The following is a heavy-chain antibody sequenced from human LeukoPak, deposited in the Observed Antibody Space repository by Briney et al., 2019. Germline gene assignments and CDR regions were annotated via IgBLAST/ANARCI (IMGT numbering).Heavy chain of an antibody. J-gene: IGHJ5*02. V-gene: IGHV3-23*01. Sequence: GGSLRLSCGASGFTFSSYAMSWVRQAPGKGLEWVSTIRGSGGSTYYADSVKGRFTISRDNSKNTLDLQMNSLRAEDTAVYYCANLIVGATEFFDPWGQGTLVTVSS. CDR1: GFTFSSYA. CDR3: ANLIVGATEFFDP. CDR2: IRGSGGST. D-gene: IGHD1-26*01.